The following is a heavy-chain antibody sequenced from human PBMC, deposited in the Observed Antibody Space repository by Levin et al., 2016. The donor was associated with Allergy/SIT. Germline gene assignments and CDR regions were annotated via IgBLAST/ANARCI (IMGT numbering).Heavy chain of an antibody. V-gene: IGHV1-18*04. D-gene: IGHD5-18*01. CDR1: GYTFTNYD. CDR2: ISGKNGNT. Sequence: ASVKVSCKASGYTFTNYDISWVRQAPGQGLEWMGWISGKNGNTSYAQKVQGRVTMTTDTSTSTVYMELRSLRADDTAVYYCARAVDTFCVKNRCYGGGFDYWGRGTLLTVSS. J-gene: IGHJ4*02. CDR3: ARAVDTFCVKNRCYGGGFDY.